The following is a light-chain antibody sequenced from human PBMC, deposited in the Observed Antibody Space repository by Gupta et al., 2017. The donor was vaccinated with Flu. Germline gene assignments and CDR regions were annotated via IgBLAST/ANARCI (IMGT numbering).Light chain of an antibody. Sequence: PSTLSASVGDRVIVTCRAGQSIGRWVAWYQQKPGKAPFLLIYMASTLDSGVPSRFTGSGSGTEFTLTINNLQPDDFATYYCLQYNAYPWTFGQGTKVEVK. CDR3: LQYNAYPWT. CDR2: MAS. J-gene: IGKJ1*01. V-gene: IGKV1-5*03. CDR1: QSIGRW.